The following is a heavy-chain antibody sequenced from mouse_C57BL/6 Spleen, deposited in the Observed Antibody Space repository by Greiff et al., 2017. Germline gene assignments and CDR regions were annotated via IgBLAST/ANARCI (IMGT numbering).Heavy chain of an antibody. D-gene: IGHD1-1*01. CDR2: IDPSDSYT. V-gene: IGHV1-69*01. CDR1: GYTFTSYW. Sequence: VQLQQPGAELVMPGASVKLSCKASGYTFTSYWMHWVKQRPGQGLEWIGEIDPSDSYTNYNQKFKGKSTLTVDKSSSTAYMQLSSLTSEDSAVYYCARKDTTVDGYFDVWGTGTTVTVSS. J-gene: IGHJ1*03. CDR3: ARKDTTVDGYFDV.